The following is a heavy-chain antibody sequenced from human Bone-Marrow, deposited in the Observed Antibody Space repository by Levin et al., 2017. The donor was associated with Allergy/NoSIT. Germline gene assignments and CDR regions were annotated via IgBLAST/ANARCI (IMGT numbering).Heavy chain of an antibody. J-gene: IGHJ3*02. Sequence: GGSLRLSCAASGFTFDDYGMSWVRQAPGKGLEWVSGINWNGGSTGYADSVKGRFTISRDNAKNSLYLQMNSLRAEDTALYYCARGGNDYDILTDAFDIWGQGTMVTVSS. D-gene: IGHD3-9*01. CDR1: GFTFDDYG. V-gene: IGHV3-20*04. CDR3: ARGGNDYDILTDAFDI. CDR2: INWNGGST.